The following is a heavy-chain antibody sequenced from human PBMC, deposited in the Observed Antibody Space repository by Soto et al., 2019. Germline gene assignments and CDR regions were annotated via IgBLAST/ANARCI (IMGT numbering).Heavy chain of an antibody. CDR3: ARGRHWFGP. J-gene: IGHJ5*02. Sequence: WETLSLTCTVSGISITSSYWNWFRQSPGKGLEWIGQISDRGDINYNPPLESRVAISTDTSKNQVSLTLTAVNDADTAVYFCARGRHWFGPWGQGTLVTVSS. CDR2: ISDRGDI. V-gene: IGHV4-59*08. CDR1: GISITSSY.